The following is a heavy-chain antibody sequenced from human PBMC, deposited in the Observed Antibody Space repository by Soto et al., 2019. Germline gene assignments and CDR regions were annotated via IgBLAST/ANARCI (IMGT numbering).Heavy chain of an antibody. CDR3: ARDLDLRDFWSGHFGGVWFDP. CDR2: IKQDGSEK. J-gene: IGHJ5*02. CDR1: GFTFSSYW. D-gene: IGHD3-3*01. Sequence: GGSLRLSCAASGFTFSSYWMSWVRQAPGKGLEWVANIKQDGSEKYYVDYVKGRFTISRDNAKNSLYLQMNSLRAEDTAVYYCARDLDLRDFWSGHFGGVWFDPWGQGTLVTVSS. V-gene: IGHV3-7*01.